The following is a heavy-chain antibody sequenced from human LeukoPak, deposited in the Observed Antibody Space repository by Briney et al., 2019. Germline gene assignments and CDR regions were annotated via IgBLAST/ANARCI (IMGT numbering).Heavy chain of an antibody. J-gene: IGHJ2*01. V-gene: IGHV1-2*02. Sequence: ASVKVSCKASGYTFTGYYMYWVRQAPGQGLEWMGWINPNSGGTNYAQKFQGRVTMTRDTSISTAYMELSRLRSDDTAVYYCARDNQRGYSYGYPYWYFDLWGRGTLVTVSS. CDR1: GYTFTGYY. D-gene: IGHD5-18*01. CDR2: INPNSGGT. CDR3: ARDNQRGYSYGYPYWYFDL.